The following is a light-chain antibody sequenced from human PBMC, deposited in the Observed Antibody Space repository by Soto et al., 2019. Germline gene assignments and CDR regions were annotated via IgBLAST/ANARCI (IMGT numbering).Light chain of an antibody. CDR3: TAWDGSLDGRV. J-gene: IGLJ3*02. CDR1: GSNIGTNT. Sequence: QSVLTQPPSASGTPGRRVTISCSGSGSNIGTNTVNWYQQLPGTAPKLLIYRTDQRPAGIPDRFSGSKSGTSASLDISGLQSDDEADYYCTAWDGSLDGRVFGGGTKLTVL. CDR2: RTD. V-gene: IGLV1-44*01.